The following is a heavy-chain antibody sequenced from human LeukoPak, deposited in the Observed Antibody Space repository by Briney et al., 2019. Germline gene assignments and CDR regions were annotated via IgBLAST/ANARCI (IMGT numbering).Heavy chain of an antibody. D-gene: IGHD1-26*01. Sequence: GGSLRLSCVASRFIFSMFSMNWVRQAPGKGLEWLSHISGSSSTIHYEDSVKGRFTISGDNAKNSLYLQMNSLRDEDTAVYYCARDLSGTYPFDLWGQGTLVTVSS. J-gene: IGHJ4*02. V-gene: IGHV3-48*02. CDR3: ARDLSGTYPFDL. CDR1: RFIFSMFS. CDR2: ISGSSSTI.